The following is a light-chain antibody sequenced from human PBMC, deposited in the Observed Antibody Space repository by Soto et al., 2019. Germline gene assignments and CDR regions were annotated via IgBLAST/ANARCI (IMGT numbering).Light chain of an antibody. CDR2: GAS. CDR3: QQYNNWLFWT. V-gene: IGKV3-15*01. CDR1: QSVSSN. Sequence: EIVMTQSPATLSVSPGERATLSCRASQSVSSNLAWYQQKPGQAPRLLIYGASTRATGIPARFSGSGSGTEFTLTISSLQSEDFAVYYCQQYNNWLFWTFGQGTQVDIK. J-gene: IGKJ1*01.